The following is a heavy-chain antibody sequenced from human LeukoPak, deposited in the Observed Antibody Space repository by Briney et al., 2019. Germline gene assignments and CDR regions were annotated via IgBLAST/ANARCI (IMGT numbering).Heavy chain of an antibody. D-gene: IGHD3-22*01. V-gene: IGHV3-7*03. CDR2: IKQDGSEK. CDR1: GFTFSSYW. CDR3: AKDREAHYYDSSGPNYYFDY. J-gene: IGHJ4*02. Sequence: PGGSLRLSCAASGFTFSSYWMSWVRQAPGKGLEWVANIKQDGSEKYYVDSVKGRFTISRDNSKNTLYLQMNSLRAEDTAVYYCAKDREAHYYDSSGPNYYFDYWGQGTLVTVSS.